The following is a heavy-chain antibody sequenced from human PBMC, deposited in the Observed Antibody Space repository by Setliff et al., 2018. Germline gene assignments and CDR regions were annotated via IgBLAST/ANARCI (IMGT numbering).Heavy chain of an antibody. Sequence: PGESLKISCKASGYIFTNYWIGWVRQMPGKGLEWMGVIYPGDSDTRYSPSFQGQVTISADKSITTAYLQWSSLKASDTAIYYCARGRRDGYKAGFDPWGQGTLVTVSS. D-gene: IGHD5-12*01. CDR3: ARGRRDGYKAGFDP. J-gene: IGHJ5*02. V-gene: IGHV5-51*01. CDR1: GYIFTNYW. CDR2: IYPGDSDT.